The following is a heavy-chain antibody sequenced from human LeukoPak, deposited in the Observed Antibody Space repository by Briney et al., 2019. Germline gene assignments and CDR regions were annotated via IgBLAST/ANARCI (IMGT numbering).Heavy chain of an antibody. D-gene: IGHD1-26*01. V-gene: IGHV3-23*01. CDR2: SGSGGST. CDR1: GFTFSSYA. CDR3: AKDRHVGSHNY. Sequence: GGSLRLSCAASGFTFSSYAITWVRQAPGKGLEWVSVSGSGGSTYYADSVKGRFTISRDNSKNTVYLQMNSLRAEDTAVYYCAKDRHVGSHNYWGQGTQVTVSS. J-gene: IGHJ4*02.